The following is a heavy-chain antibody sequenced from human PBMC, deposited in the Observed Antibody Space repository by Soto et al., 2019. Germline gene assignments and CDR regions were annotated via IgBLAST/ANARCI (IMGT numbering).Heavy chain of an antibody. J-gene: IGHJ2*01. CDR3: ARPDGIAARPALGWYFDL. V-gene: IGHV3-48*03. Sequence: GGSLRLSCAASGFTFSSYEMNWVRQAPGEGLEWVSYISSSGSTIYYADSVKGRFTISRDNAKNSLYLQMNSLRAEDTAVYYCARPDGIAARPALGWYFDLWGRGTLVTVSS. D-gene: IGHD6-6*01. CDR1: GFTFSSYE. CDR2: ISSSGSTI.